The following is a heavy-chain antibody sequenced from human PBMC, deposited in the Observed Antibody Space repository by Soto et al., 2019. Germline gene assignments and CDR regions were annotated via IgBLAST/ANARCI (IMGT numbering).Heavy chain of an antibody. Sequence: SETLSLTCTVSGGSISSYYWSWIRQPPGKGLEWIGYIYYSGSTNYNPSLKSRVTISVDTSKNQFSLKLSSVTAADTAVYYCGREILDYFDYWGQGTLVTVSS. J-gene: IGHJ4*02. V-gene: IGHV4-59*01. CDR2: IYYSGST. CDR3: GREILDYFDY. CDR1: GGSISSYY.